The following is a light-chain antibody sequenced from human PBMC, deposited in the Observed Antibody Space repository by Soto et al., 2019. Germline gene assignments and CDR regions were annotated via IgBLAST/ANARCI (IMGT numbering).Light chain of an antibody. CDR2: WAS. CDR1: QSVLYRSNGRNY. V-gene: IGKV4-1*01. J-gene: IGKJ2*01. CDR3: QQYLTTPFT. Sequence: DIVMTQSPDSLAVPLGERATIHCRSSQSVLYRSNGRNYLAWYQQKPGQPPEVLFYWASTLESGVPDRFSGGGSGTDFTLIISSLQAKDVALYFCQQYLTTPFTFGQGTRLEIK.